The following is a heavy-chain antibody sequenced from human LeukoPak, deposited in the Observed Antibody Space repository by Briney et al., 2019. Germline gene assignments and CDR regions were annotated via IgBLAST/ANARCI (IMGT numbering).Heavy chain of an antibody. J-gene: IGHJ5*02. CDR3: ARMAPHYDILTGYYFNASGRWWFDP. D-gene: IGHD3-9*01. Sequence: DSVKVSCKASGYTFTSYYMHWVRQAPGQGLEWMGIINPSGGSTSYAQKVQGRVAMTRDTSTRTVYMELSSLRSEDTAVYYCARMAPHYDILTGYYFNASGRWWFDPWGQGTLVTVSS. CDR1: GYTFTSYY. V-gene: IGHV1-46*04. CDR2: INPSGGST.